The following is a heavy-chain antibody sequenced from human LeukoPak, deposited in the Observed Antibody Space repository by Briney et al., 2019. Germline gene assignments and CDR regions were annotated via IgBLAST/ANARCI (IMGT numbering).Heavy chain of an antibody. Sequence: GGSLRLSCVAARLSFSSYGMHWVRQAPGKGLEWVAVISYDGRNKYCGDSVMGRFTISRDNSKNTLYLQMNSLRAEDTAVYYCARVVGAGGFDIWGQGTMVTVSS. V-gene: IGHV3-30*03. CDR1: RLSFSSYG. J-gene: IGHJ3*02. D-gene: IGHD3-10*01. CDR2: ISYDGRNK. CDR3: ARVVGAGGFDI.